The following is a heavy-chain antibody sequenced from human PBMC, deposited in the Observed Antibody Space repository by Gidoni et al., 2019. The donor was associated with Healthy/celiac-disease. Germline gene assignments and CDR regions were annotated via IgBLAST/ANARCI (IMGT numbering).Heavy chain of an antibody. CDR1: GGSFSGYY. J-gene: IGHJ1*01. CDR2: INHSGST. D-gene: IGHD6-19*01. CDR3: ARGPRQWLVLSYFQH. V-gene: IGHV4-34*01. Sequence: QVQLQQWGAGLLKPSETLSLTCAVYGGSFSGYYWSWIRQPPGKGLEWIGEINHSGSTNYNPSLKSRVTISVYTSTYPFSLKLSSVTAADTTVYYCARGPRQWLVLSYFQHWGQGTLVTVSS.